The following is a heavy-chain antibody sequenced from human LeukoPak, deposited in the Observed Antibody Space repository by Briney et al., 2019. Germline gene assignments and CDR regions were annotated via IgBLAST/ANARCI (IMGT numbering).Heavy chain of an antibody. CDR2: INHSGST. CDR1: GGSFNGYY. V-gene: IGHV4-34*01. D-gene: IGHD1-26*01. Sequence: PSETLSLTCAVYGGSFNGYYWTWIRQTPRKGLEWIGEINHSGSTKYNPSLKSRLTISVDTSKNQFSLKLSSVTAADTAVYYCARHSPWEPFDYWGQGTLVTVSS. J-gene: IGHJ4*02. CDR3: ARHSPWEPFDY.